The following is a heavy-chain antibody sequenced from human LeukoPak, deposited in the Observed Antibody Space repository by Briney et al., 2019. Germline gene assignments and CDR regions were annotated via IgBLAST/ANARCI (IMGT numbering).Heavy chain of an antibody. D-gene: IGHD7-27*01. Sequence: PGGSLRLSCAASAFTFSDYSMNWVRQAPGKGLEWISYIDTSSSTMYYADSVMGRFTISRGNAKESLYLQMNSLRDEDTAVYYCAREDDSWGPNNLDLWGQGTMVTVSS. J-gene: IGHJ3*01. V-gene: IGHV3-48*02. CDR2: IDTSSSTM. CDR3: AREDDSWGPNNLDL. CDR1: AFTFSDYS.